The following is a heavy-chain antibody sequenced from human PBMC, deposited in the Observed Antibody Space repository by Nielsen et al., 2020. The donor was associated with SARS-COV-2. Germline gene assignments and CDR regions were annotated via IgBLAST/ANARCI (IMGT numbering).Heavy chain of an antibody. CDR1: GFTFSDYY. CDR3: ARDAAYSRFDY. Sequence: GGSLRLSCAASGFTFSDYYMTWIRQVPGKGLEWVSYISESSTYTNYADSVKGRFTVSRDNARNSLYLQMNSLRAEDTAVYYCARDAAYSRFDYWGQGTLVTVSS. V-gene: IGHV3-11*05. J-gene: IGHJ4*02. D-gene: IGHD4-11*01. CDR2: ISESSTYT.